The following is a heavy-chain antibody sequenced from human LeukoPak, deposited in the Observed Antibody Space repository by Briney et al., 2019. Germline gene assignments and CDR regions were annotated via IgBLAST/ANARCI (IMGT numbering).Heavy chain of an antibody. D-gene: IGHD3-22*01. J-gene: IGHJ4*02. CDR2: ISSSSSTI. V-gene: IGHV3-11*04. Sequence: PGGSLRLSCAASGFTFSDHYVSWIRQAPGKGLEWVSYISSSSSTIYYADSVKGRFTISRDNAKNSLYLQMNSLGAEDTAVYYCARVDDSSDYWGQGTLVTVSS. CDR1: GFTFSDHY. CDR3: ARVDDSSDY.